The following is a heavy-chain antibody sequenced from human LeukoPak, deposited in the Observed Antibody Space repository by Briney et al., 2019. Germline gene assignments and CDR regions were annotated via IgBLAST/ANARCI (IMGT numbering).Heavy chain of an antibody. CDR2: ISSNGDNT. Sequence: GGSLRLSCSASGFPFNTYAIHWVRQAPGKGLEYVVGISSNGDNTDFADSAKGRFTISRDNSKSTLFLQMNSLRAEDTAVYFCTRDSALLGVAFDLWGQGTVVTVSS. D-gene: IGHD2-15*01. V-gene: IGHV3-64D*06. J-gene: IGHJ3*01. CDR1: GFPFNTYA. CDR3: TRDSALLGVAFDL.